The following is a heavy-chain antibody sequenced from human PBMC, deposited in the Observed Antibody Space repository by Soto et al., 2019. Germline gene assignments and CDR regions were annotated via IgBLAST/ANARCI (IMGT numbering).Heavy chain of an antibody. D-gene: IGHD2-21*01. CDR1: GFTSSDHY. J-gene: IGHJ6*02. Sequence: EVQLVESGGGLVQPGGSLRLSCAASGFTSSDHYMDWVRQATGKGLEWVGRIRNKVNSYTTEYAASVKGRFTVSRDDSKNSVYLQMNSLSTEDTAVYYCARHIPYHGKDVWGQGTTVTVSS. CDR3: ARHIPYHGKDV. V-gene: IGHV3-72*01. CDR2: IRNKVNSYTT.